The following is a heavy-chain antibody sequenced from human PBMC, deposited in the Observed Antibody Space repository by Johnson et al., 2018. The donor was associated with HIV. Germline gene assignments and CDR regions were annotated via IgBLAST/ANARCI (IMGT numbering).Heavy chain of an antibody. J-gene: IGHJ3*02. D-gene: IGHD3-3*01. CDR3: VRDSIYDVYPAFAI. CDR1: GFTFSDYY. V-gene: IGHV3-11*01. Sequence: QVQLVESGGGLVKPGGSQGLSCAASGFTFSDYYMTWVRQAPGKGLEWISYISSSGSTIYYAHAAKGRSTISRNNSKSSLYLHMNSLRVEDTAIYYCVRDSIYDVYPAFAIWGKATTVTV. CDR2: ISSSGSTI.